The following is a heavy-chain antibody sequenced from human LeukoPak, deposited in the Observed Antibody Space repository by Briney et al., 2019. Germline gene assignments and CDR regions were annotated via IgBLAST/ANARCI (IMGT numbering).Heavy chain of an antibody. D-gene: IGHD3-3*01. CDR1: GGSTSSNYF. Sequence: PSETLSLTCTVSGGSTSSNYFWGWIRQPPGKDLEWIGSIYYSGSTYYNPSLKSRVTISVDTSKNQFSLKLSSVTAAGTAVYYCARGYYDFWSGYWGTDWFDPWGQGTLVTVSS. J-gene: IGHJ5*02. CDR2: IYYSGST. V-gene: IGHV4-39*01. CDR3: ARGYYDFWSGYWGTDWFDP.